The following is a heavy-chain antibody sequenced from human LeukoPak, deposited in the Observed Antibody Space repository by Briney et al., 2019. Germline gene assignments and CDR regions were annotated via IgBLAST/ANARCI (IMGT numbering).Heavy chain of an antibody. CDR2: IYYSGST. CDR1: GGSISSNSHF. D-gene: IGHD6-13*01. V-gene: IGHV4-39*01. Sequence: IPSETLSLTCTVSGGSISSNSHFWDWIRQSPGKGLEWIGTIYYSGSTYYSPSLKSRVTISVDTSKNQFSLKLSPVTAADTAVYYCARHLEYISSWKGYYFDYWGQGTLVTVSS. CDR3: ARHLEYISSWKGYYFDY. J-gene: IGHJ4*02.